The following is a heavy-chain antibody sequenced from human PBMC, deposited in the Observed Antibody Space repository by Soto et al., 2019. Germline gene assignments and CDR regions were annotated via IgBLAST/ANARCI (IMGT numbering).Heavy chain of an antibody. V-gene: IGHV3-21*01. CDR2: ISSSSSYI. CDR3: ARDYDDYIWGSYRYTPYYFDY. J-gene: IGHJ4*02. CDR1: GFTFSSYS. Sequence: GGSLRLSCAASGFTFSSYSMNWVRQAPGKGLGWVSSISSSSSYIYYADSVKGRFTISRDNAKNSLYLQMNSLRAEDTAVYYCARDYDDYIWGSYRYTPYYFDYWGQGTLVTVSS. D-gene: IGHD3-16*02.